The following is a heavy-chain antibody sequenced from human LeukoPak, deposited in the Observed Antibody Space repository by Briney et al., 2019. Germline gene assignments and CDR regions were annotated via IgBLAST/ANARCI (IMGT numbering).Heavy chain of an antibody. CDR2: ISPSGDIT. J-gene: IGHJ4*02. Sequence: GGSLRLSYAASGFTFSNHGMNWVRQAPGKGLEWVSGISPSGDITYYADSVKGRFTISRDNSKNTLYLEVISLTAEDTAVYYWAKDDAWLRFGEWSQGTLVTVSS. V-gene: IGHV3-23*01. CDR1: GFTFSNHG. D-gene: IGHD3-10*01. CDR3: AKDDAWLRFGE.